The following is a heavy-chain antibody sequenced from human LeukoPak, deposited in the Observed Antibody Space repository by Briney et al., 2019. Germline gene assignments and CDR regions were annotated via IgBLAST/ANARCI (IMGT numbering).Heavy chain of an antibody. Sequence: SETLSLTCTVSGGSISSYSWSWIRQPPGKGLEWIECRYVGGRDLYNPSLKSRVTISVDASEKQISLSLRSVTAADTAMYYCANTTRVAPDGRAEYFQHWGQGTLAIVSS. J-gene: IGHJ1*01. CDR2: RYVGGRD. CDR1: GGSISSYS. CDR3: ANTTRVAPDGRAEYFQH. D-gene: IGHD5-12*01. V-gene: IGHV4-59*03.